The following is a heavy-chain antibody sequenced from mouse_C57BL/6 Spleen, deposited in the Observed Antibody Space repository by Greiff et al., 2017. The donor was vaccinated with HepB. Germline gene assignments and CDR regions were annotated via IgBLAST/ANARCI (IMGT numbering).Heavy chain of an antibody. Sequence: VQLQQSGPELVKPGASVKISCKASGYTFTDYYMNWVKQSHGKSLEWIGDINPNNGGTSYNQKFKGKATLTVDKSSSTAYMELRSLTSEDSAVYYCARWGDGYFYYFDYWGQGTTLTVSS. CDR2: INPNNGGT. D-gene: IGHD2-3*01. V-gene: IGHV1-26*01. CDR1: GYTFTDYY. J-gene: IGHJ2*01. CDR3: ARWGDGYFYYFDY.